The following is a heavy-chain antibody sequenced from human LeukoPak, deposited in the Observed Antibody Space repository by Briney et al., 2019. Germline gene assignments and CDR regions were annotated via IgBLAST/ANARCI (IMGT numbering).Heavy chain of an antibody. Sequence: GGSLRLSCAASEFTFSTYWMHWVRRAPGKGLVWVSRINPDGSTASYAGSVGGRFTISRDNAKNMLYLQMNSLRAEDTAVYYCASRPYDNSGYYYVWGQGTLVTVSS. CDR3: ASRPYDNSGYYYV. CDR2: INPDGSTA. D-gene: IGHD3-22*01. V-gene: IGHV3-74*01. CDR1: EFTFSTYW. J-gene: IGHJ4*02.